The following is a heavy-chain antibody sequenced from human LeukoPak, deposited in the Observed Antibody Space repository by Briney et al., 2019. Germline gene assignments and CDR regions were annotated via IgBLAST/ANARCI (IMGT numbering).Heavy chain of an antibody. V-gene: IGHV4-59*01. CDR3: ARGGITMVRGVITTFDY. J-gene: IGHJ4*02. CDR1: GGSISSYY. CDR2: IYYSGST. Sequence: SETLSLTCTVSGGSISSYYWSWIRQPPGKGLEWIGYIYYSGSTNYNPSLKSRVTISVDTSKNQFSLKLSSVTAADTAVYYCARGGITMVRGVITTFDYWGQGTLVTVSS. D-gene: IGHD3-10*01.